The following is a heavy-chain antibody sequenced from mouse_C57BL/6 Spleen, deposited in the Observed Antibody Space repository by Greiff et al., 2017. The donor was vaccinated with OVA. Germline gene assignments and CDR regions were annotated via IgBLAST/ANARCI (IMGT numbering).Heavy chain of an antibody. Sequence: QVHVKQPGAELVKPGASVKLSCKASGYTFTSYWMHWVKQRPGRGLEWIGRIDPNSGGTKYNEKFKSKATLTVDKPSSTAYMQLSSLTSEDSAVYYCARHYGSPYWYFDVWGTGTTVTVSS. CDR3: ARHYGSPYWYFDV. D-gene: IGHD1-1*01. CDR1: GYTFTSYW. J-gene: IGHJ1*03. CDR2: IDPNSGGT. V-gene: IGHV1-72*01.